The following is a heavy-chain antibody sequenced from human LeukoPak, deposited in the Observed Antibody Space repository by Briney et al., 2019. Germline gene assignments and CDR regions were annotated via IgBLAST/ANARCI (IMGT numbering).Heavy chain of an antibody. J-gene: IGHJ4*02. V-gene: IGHV7-4-1*02. CDR3: ARDQWFGELFDPYYFDY. CDR1: GYTSTSYG. CDR2: INTNTGNP. D-gene: IGHD3-10*01. Sequence: ASVKVSCKASGYTSTSYGMNWVRQAPGQGLEWMGWINTNTGNPTYAQGFTGRFVFSLDTSVSTAYLQISSLKAEDTAVYYCARDQWFGELFDPYYFDYWGQGTLVTVSS.